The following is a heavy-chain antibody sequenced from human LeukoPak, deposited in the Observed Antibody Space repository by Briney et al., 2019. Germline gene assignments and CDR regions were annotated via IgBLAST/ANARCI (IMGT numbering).Heavy chain of an antibody. J-gene: IGHJ4*02. CDR3: AKVGGIAVAGMDYFDY. CDR2: ISGSGGST. CDR1: GFTFSSYA. Sequence: GGSLRLSCAASGFTFSSYAMSWVRQAPGKGLEWVSAISGSGGSTYYADPVKGRFTISRDNSKNTLYLQMNSLRAEDTAVYYCAKVGGIAVAGMDYFDYWGQGTLVTVSS. D-gene: IGHD6-19*01. V-gene: IGHV3-23*01.